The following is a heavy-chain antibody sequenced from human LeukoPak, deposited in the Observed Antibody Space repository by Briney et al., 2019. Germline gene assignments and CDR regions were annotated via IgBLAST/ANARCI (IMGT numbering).Heavy chain of an antibody. J-gene: IGHJ6*04. CDR1: GFTFSSYE. Sequence: QPGGSLRLSCAASGFTFSSYEMNWVRQAPGEGLEGGSYISSSGSNIYYADSVKGRFTISRENAKNSLYLQMNSLRAEDTAVYYCAELGITMIGGVWGKGTTVTISS. V-gene: IGHV3-48*03. CDR2: ISSSGSNI. CDR3: AELGITMIGGV. D-gene: IGHD3-10*02.